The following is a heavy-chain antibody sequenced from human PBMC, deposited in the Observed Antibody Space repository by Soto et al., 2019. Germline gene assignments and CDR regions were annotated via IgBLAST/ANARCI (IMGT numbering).Heavy chain of an antibody. CDR1: GGTFSSYT. CDR2: IIPILGIA. D-gene: IGHD3-3*01. Sequence: QVQLVQSGAEVKKPGSSVKVSCKASGGTFSSYTISWVRQSPGQGLEWMGRIIPILGIANYAQKFQGRVTITADKSTSTAYMELSSLRSEDTAVYYFAVFWSGYYYYYYYMDVWGKGTTVTVSS. CDR3: AVFWSGYYYYYYYMDV. J-gene: IGHJ6*03. V-gene: IGHV1-69*02.